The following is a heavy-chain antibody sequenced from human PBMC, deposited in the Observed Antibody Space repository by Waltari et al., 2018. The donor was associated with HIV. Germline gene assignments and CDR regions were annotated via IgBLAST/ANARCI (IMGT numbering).Heavy chain of an antibody. CDR3: ASQFGDYEDY. D-gene: IGHD4-17*01. Sequence: QVQLVQSGAEVKKPGASVKVSCKASGYTFTGYYMHWVRQAPGKGLEWMGGINPNRGGTNYAQKLQGRVTMTRDTSISTAYMELSRLRSDDTAVYYCASQFGDYEDYWGQGTLVTVSS. J-gene: IGHJ4*02. CDR1: GYTFTGYY. V-gene: IGHV1-2*02. CDR2: INPNRGGT.